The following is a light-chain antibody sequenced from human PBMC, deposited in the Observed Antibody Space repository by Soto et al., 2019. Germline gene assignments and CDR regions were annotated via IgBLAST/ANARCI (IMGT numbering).Light chain of an antibody. CDR1: QSISSY. CDR2: AAS. CDR3: RQSYSTPLT. J-gene: IGKJ4*01. Sequence: DIQMTQSPSSLSASLADRITITCLASQSISSYLNWYQQKPGKAPKLLIYAASSLQSGVPSRFSGSGSGTDFTLTISSLQPEDFATYYCRQSYSTPLTFGGGTKVDIK. V-gene: IGKV1-39*01.